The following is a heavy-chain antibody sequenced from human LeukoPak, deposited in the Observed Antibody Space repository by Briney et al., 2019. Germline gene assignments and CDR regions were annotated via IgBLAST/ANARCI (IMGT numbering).Heavy chain of an antibody. J-gene: IGHJ4*02. CDR1: GGTFSSYA. Sequence: ASVKVSCKASGGTFSSYAISWVRQAPGQGLEWMGGIIPIFGTANYAQKFQGRVTITADESTSTAYMELSSLRSEDTAVYYCATETSGYSYGLCQKFDYWGQGTLVTVSS. CDR2: IIPIFGTA. V-gene: IGHV1-69*13. CDR3: ATETSGYSYGLCQKFDY. D-gene: IGHD5-18*01.